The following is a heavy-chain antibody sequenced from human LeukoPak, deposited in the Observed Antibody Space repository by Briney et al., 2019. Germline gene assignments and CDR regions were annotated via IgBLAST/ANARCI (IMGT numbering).Heavy chain of an antibody. V-gene: IGHV1-69*04. CDR3: ARDTSEYGSGSYYKRYFDY. J-gene: IGHJ4*02. CDR1: GGTFSSYA. Sequence: GSSVKVSCKASGGTFSSYAINWVRQAPGQGLEWMGRIIPILGIANYAQKFQGRVTITADKSTSTAYMELSSLRSEDTAVYYCARDTSEYGSGSYYKRYFDYWGQGTLVTVSS. CDR2: IIPILGIA. D-gene: IGHD3-10*01.